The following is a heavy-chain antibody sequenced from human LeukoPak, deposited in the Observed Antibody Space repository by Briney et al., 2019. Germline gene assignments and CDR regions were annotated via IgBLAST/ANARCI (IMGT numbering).Heavy chain of an antibody. D-gene: IGHD2-2*02. CDR1: GYGFTSCW. J-gene: IGHJ5*02. CDR3: ARRYTESRGNWYDP. CDR2: IYPGDSDT. Sequence: GESLKISCKASGYGFTSCWIGWVRQMPGKGLEWMGIIYPGDSDTRYSPSFQGQVTISADKSINTAYLQWSSLKASDTAIYYCARRYTESRGNWYDPWGQGTLVTVSS. V-gene: IGHV5-51*01.